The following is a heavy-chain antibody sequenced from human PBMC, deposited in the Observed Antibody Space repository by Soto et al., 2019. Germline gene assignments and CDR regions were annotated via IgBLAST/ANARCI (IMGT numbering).Heavy chain of an antibody. Sequence: QVQLQQWGAGLLKPSETLSLTCAVYGGSFSGYQWSWIRQTPGKGLEWIGEINDSGNINYKPSLKSRVTILIDTPRKQISLKLSSVTAADTAVDCWARGLILWFGELARRGGYYYYMDVWGKGTTVTVSS. V-gene: IGHV4-34*01. CDR3: ARGLILWFGELARRGGYYYYMDV. CDR1: GGSFSGYQ. CDR2: INDSGNI. D-gene: IGHD3-10*01. J-gene: IGHJ6*03.